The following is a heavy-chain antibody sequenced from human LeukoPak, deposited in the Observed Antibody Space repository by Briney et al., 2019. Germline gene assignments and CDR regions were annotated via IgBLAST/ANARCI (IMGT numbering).Heavy chain of an antibody. J-gene: IGHJ6*03. Sequence: SVKLSCKVSGRTFSSYAISWARHAPGQGLEWMGGIIHIFGTANYAQKFQGRVTITADESTSTAYMELSSLRSEDTAVYYCARGRGEYDILTGYRPRSLYYYYYYYMDVWGKGTTVTISS. V-gene: IGHV1-69*13. CDR1: GRTFSSYA. CDR2: IIHIFGTA. CDR3: ARGRGEYDILTGYRPRSLYYYYYYYMDV. D-gene: IGHD3-9*01.